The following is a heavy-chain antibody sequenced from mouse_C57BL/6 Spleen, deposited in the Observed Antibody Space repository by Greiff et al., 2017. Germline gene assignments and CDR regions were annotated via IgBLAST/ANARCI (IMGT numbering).Heavy chain of an antibody. Sequence: QVQLQQSGAELVRPGTSVKVSCKASGYAFTNYLIAWVKQRPGQGLEWIGVINPGSGGTNYNEKFKGKATLPADKSSSTAYMQLSSLTSEDSAVYCCARYGWLLEFDYWGQGTTLTVSS. V-gene: IGHV1-54*01. J-gene: IGHJ2*01. CDR3: ARYGWLLEFDY. CDR2: INPGSGGT. CDR1: GYAFTNYL. D-gene: IGHD2-3*01.